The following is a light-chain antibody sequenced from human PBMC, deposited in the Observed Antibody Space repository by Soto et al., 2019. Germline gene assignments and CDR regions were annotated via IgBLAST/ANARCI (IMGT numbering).Light chain of an antibody. CDR2: AAS. Sequence: DIQMTQSPSSLSASVGARITIASRASERISNYLNWYQQKPGKAPKLLIYAASTLQSGVPSRFSGSGSGKDFTLTITSPQPEDFATYYCQRTYSIPSFGQGTKVDNK. CDR3: QRTYSIPS. V-gene: IGKV1-39*01. CDR1: ERISNY. J-gene: IGKJ1*01.